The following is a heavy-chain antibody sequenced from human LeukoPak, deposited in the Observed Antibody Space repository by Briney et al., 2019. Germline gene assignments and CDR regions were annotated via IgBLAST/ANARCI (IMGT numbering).Heavy chain of an antibody. Sequence: GGSLRLSCAASGYTFSSYAMNWVRQAPGKGLEGVSAITGSGDSTYYADSVKGRFTFARDNSKNTLYLQMISLRAEDTAVYYCAKPHSPLCDYFLTYFDYWGQETLVTVSS. V-gene: IGHV3-23*01. CDR1: GYTFSSYA. CDR3: AKPHSPLCDYFLTYFDY. J-gene: IGHJ4*02. CDR2: ITGSGDST. D-gene: IGHD4-17*01.